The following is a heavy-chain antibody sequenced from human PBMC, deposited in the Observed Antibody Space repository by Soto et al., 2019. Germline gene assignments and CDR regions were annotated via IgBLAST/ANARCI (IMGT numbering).Heavy chain of an antibody. Sequence: GASVKVSCKASGYTFTSYYMHWVRQAPGQGLEWMGIINPSGGSTSYAQKFQGRVTMTRDTSTSTVYMKLSSLRSEDTAVYYCARDNIPGIAAAGTGDYWGQGTLVTVSS. CDR2: INPSGGST. CDR3: ARDNIPGIAAAGTGDY. V-gene: IGHV1-46*01. CDR1: GYTFTSYY. J-gene: IGHJ4*02. D-gene: IGHD6-13*01.